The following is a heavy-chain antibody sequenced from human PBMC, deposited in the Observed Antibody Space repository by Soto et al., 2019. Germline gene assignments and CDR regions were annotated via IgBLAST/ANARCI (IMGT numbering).Heavy chain of an antibody. D-gene: IGHD4-4*01. V-gene: IGHV1-69*01. CDR1: GGTFSSYA. Sequence: QVQLVQSGAEVKKPGSSVKVSCKASGGTFSSYAISWVRQAPGQGLEWMGGIIPIFGTANYAQKFQGRVTINADESTSTAYMELSSLRSEDTAVYYCARFSTVTNGYYYYGMDVWGQGTTVTVSS. J-gene: IGHJ6*02. CDR3: ARFSTVTNGYYYYGMDV. CDR2: IIPIFGTA.